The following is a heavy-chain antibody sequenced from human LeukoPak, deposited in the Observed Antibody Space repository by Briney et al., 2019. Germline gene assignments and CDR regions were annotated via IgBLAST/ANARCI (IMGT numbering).Heavy chain of an antibody. CDR3: ALPSSCWRFDY. V-gene: IGHV3-30*03. CDR1: GFTFSNYG. J-gene: IGHJ4*02. D-gene: IGHD6-19*01. CDR2: ISNDGSYR. Sequence: GGSLKLSCAASGFTFSNYGMHWVRRAPGKGLEWVAVISNDGSYRDFADSVKGRFTISRDNPKDTLYLQMNSLRSEDTAVYYCALPSSCWRFDYWRRGALVPV.